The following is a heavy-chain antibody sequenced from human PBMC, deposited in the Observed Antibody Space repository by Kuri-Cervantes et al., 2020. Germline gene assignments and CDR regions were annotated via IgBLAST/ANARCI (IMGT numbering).Heavy chain of an antibody. CDR2: IYYSGSS. CDR1: GDSLSGSLYY. Sequence: SETLSLTCTVSGDSLSGSLYYWGWIRQPPGKGLEWIGSIYYSGSSDYSPSLKSRVTMSVDTSKNQFSLKLSSVTAAYTAVYYCARGRGGRLFDWGQGILVTVSS. CDR3: ARGRGGRLFD. V-gene: IGHV4-39*01. D-gene: IGHD1-26*01. J-gene: IGHJ4*02.